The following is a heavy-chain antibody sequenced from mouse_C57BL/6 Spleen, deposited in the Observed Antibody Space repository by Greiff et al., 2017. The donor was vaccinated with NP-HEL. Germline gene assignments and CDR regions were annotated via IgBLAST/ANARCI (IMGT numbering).Heavy chain of an antibody. CDR2: INPDSSTI. J-gene: IGHJ4*01. CDR1: GIDFSRYW. Sequence: EVQVVESGGGLVQPGGSLKLSCAASGIDFSRYWMSWVRRAPGKGLEWIGEINPDSSTINYAPSLKDKFIISRDNAKNTLYLQMSKVRSKDTALYYCEVRRPYYYAMDYWGQGTSVTVSS. V-gene: IGHV4-1*01. D-gene: IGHD2-14*01. CDR3: EVRRPYYYAMDY.